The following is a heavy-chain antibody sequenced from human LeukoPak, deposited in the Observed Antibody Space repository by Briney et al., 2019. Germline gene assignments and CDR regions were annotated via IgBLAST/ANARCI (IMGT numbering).Heavy chain of an antibody. CDR2: ISAYNDNT. Sequence: ASVKVSCKASGYTFTSYGISWVRQAPGQGLEWMGWISAYNDNTNYAQKLQGRVTMTTDTSTSTAYMELRSLRSDDTAVYYCARDPALGYTSGWYNWFDPWGQGTLVTVSS. D-gene: IGHD6-19*01. J-gene: IGHJ5*02. CDR3: ARDPALGYTSGWYNWFDP. V-gene: IGHV1-18*01. CDR1: GYTFTSYG.